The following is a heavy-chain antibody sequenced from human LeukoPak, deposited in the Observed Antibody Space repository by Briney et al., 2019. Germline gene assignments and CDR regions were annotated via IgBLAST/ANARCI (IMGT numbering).Heavy chain of an antibody. CDR1: GGSISSSSYY. J-gene: IGHJ5*02. CDR3: ARHQGVITKKNSGNWFDP. CDR2: IYYSGST. D-gene: IGHD1-14*01. V-gene: IGHV4-39*01. Sequence: KPSEALSLTCTVSGGSISSSSYYWGWIRQPPGKGLEWIGSIYYSGSTYYNPSLKSRVTISVDTSKNQFSLKLSSVTAADTAVYYCARHQGVITKKNSGNWFDPWGQGTLVTVSS.